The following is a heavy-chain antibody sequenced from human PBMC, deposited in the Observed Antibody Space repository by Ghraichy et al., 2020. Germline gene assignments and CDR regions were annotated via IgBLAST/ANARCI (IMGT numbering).Heavy chain of an antibody. D-gene: IGHD2-15*01. CDR1: RFTFSTYS. Sequence: GGSLRLSCAASRFTFSTYSMNWVRQAPGKGLEWVSYISYNSDTPYYADSVKGRFTISRDKAKNSPFLQMNSLRDEDTAVYYCAGCRGGLCSSSGLDYWGQGTLVTVSS. V-gene: IGHV3-48*02. J-gene: IGHJ4*02. CDR2: ISYNSDTP. CDR3: AGCRGGLCSSSGLDY.